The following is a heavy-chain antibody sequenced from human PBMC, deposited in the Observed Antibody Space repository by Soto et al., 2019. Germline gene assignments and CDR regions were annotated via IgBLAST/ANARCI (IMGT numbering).Heavy chain of an antibody. CDR3: ARHHES. J-gene: IGHJ5*02. CDR1: GGSISSYY. V-gene: IGHV4-59*08. CDR2: IYYSGST. Sequence: QVQLQESGPGLVKPSETLSLTCTVSGGSISSYYWSWIRQPPGKGLEWIEYIYYSGSTNYNPALKSRGTISVDTSKNQFSLKLSSVTAADLAVYYCARHHESWGQGTLVTVSS.